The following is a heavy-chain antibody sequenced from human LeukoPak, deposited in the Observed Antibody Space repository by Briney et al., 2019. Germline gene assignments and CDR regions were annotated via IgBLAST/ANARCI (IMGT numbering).Heavy chain of an antibody. CDR2: IYYTGST. Sequence: SETLSLTCTVSGGSTSSYYWNWIRQPPGKGLEWIGYIYYTGSTNYNPSLKSRVTISVDTSKNQFSLKLTSVTAADTAVYYCARGVGATDYWGQGTLVTVSS. CDR1: GGSTSSYY. J-gene: IGHJ4*02. V-gene: IGHV4-59*01. D-gene: IGHD1-26*01. CDR3: ARGVGATDY.